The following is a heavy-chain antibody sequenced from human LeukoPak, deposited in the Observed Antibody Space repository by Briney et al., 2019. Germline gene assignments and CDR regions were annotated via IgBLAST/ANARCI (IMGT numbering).Heavy chain of an antibody. CDR1: GFTFSSYS. Sequence: PGGTLRLSCAPSGFTFSSYSMNSVRQAPETGLEWVSSISSSSSYIYYADSVKGRFTISRDNGNNSLYLQMTSLRPEDTAVYYCARGEVAVAGLAIPYYFDYWGQGTLVTVSS. V-gene: IGHV3-21*01. J-gene: IGHJ4*02. CDR2: ISSSSSYI. D-gene: IGHD6-19*01. CDR3: ARGEVAVAGLAIPYYFDY.